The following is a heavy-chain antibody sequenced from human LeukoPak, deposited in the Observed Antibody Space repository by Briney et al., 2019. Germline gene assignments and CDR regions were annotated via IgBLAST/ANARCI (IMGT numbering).Heavy chain of an antibody. D-gene: IGHD3-22*01. CDR2: ISSSSSYI. CDR1: GFTFSSYS. CDR3: ARDMGYDSSGHPN. Sequence: PGGSLRLSCAASGFTFSSYSMNWVRQAPGKGLEWVSSISSSSSYIYYADSVKGRFTISRDNAKNSLYLQMNSLRAEGTAVYCCARDMGYDSSGHPNWGQGTLVTVSS. J-gene: IGHJ4*02. V-gene: IGHV3-21*01.